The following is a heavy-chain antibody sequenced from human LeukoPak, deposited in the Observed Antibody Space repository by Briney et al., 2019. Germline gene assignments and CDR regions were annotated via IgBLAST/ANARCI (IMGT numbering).Heavy chain of an antibody. Sequence: ASVKVTCKASDYTFTIYGISWVRQAPGQGLEWMGWISAYNGKTNHAQNFQGRVTMTTDTSTSTAYMELRSLRSDDTAVYYCARDGKQQLGFDYWGQGTLVTVSS. J-gene: IGHJ4*02. D-gene: IGHD6-13*01. V-gene: IGHV1-18*01. CDR1: DYTFTIYG. CDR3: ARDGKQQLGFDY. CDR2: ISAYNGKT.